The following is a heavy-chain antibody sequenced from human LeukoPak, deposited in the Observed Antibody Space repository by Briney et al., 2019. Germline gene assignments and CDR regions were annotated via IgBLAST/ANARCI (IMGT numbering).Heavy chain of an antibody. V-gene: IGHV4-34*01. CDR1: GGSFSGYY. CDR3: ARSGVVTATPGQDYVMDV. Sequence: SETLSLNCAVYGGSFSGYYWSWIRQPPGKGLEWIGEINHSGSTNYNPSLKSRVTISVDTSKNQFSLKLSSVTAADTAVYYCARSGVVTATPGQDYVMDVWGQGTTVTVSS. J-gene: IGHJ6*02. CDR2: INHSGST. D-gene: IGHD2-21*02.